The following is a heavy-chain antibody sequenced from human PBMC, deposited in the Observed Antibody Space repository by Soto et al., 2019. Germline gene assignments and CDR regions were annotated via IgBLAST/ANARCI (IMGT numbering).Heavy chain of an antibody. Sequence: GSLRLSCAASGFTFSSYAMHWVCQAPGKGLEWVAVISYDGSNKYYADSVKGRFTISRDNSKNTLYLQMNSLRAEDTAVYYCARPQDYGDFYFDYWGQGTLVTVSS. D-gene: IGHD4-17*01. V-gene: IGHV3-30-3*01. CDR3: ARPQDYGDFYFDY. CDR2: ISYDGSNK. CDR1: GFTFSSYA. J-gene: IGHJ4*02.